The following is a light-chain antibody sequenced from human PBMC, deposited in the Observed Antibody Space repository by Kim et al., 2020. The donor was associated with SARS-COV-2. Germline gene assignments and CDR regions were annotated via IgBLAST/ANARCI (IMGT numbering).Light chain of an antibody. CDR3: QQFNSYPLYT. J-gene: IGKJ2*01. CDR1: QGISSA. Sequence: SVGDSVTITCRASQGISSALAWYQQKPGKAPKLLIYYASSLESGVPSRFSGSGSGTDFTLTISSLQPEDFATYYCQQFNSYPLYTFGQGTKLEI. CDR2: YAS. V-gene: IGKV1-13*02.